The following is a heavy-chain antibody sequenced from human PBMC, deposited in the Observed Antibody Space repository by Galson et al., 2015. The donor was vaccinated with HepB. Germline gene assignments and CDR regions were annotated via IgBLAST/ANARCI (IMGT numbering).Heavy chain of an antibody. CDR3: AKDPYLYSALAGTMAGFDY. CDR2: ISYDGSNK. V-gene: IGHV3-30*18. J-gene: IGHJ4*02. CDR1: GFTFSNYG. Sequence: SLRLSCAASGFTFSNYGMHWVRQAPGKGLGWVAVISYDGSNKYYADSVKGRFTISRDNSKNTLYLQMNSLRAEDTALYYCAKDPYLYSALAGTMAGFDYWGQGALVTVPS. D-gene: IGHD6-19*01.